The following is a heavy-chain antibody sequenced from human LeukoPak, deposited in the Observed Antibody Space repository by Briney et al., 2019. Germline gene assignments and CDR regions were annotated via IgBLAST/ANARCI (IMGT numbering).Heavy chain of an antibody. Sequence: SQTLSLTCTDSGGSISSGGYYWSWIRQHPGKGLEWIGYIYYSGSTYYNPSLKSRVTISVDTSKNQFSLKLSSVTAADTAVYYCARDNEVGGVVPNYYGMDVWRQGTTVTVSS. CDR3: ARDNEVGGVVPNYYGMDV. CDR1: GGSISSGGYY. D-gene: IGHD2-8*02. V-gene: IGHV4-31*03. J-gene: IGHJ6*02. CDR2: IYYSGST.